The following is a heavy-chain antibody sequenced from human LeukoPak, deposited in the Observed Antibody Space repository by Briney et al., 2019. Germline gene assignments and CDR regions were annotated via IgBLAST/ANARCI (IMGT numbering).Heavy chain of an antibody. V-gene: IGHV4-34*01. D-gene: IGHD2-2*02. CDR3: ARPYCSSTSCYNGMDV. J-gene: IGHJ6*02. CDR2: INHSGST. Sequence: SETLSLTCAVYGGSFSGYYWSWIRQPAGKGLEWMGEINHSGSTNYNLSLKSRVTISVDTSKNQFSLKLSSVTAADTAVYYCARPYCSSTSCYNGMDVWGQGTTVTVSS. CDR1: GGSFSGYY.